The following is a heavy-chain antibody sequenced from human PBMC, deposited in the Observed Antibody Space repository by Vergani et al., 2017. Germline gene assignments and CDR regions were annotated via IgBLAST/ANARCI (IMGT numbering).Heavy chain of an antibody. V-gene: IGHV3-7*01. CDR3: ARNDYGDYTLYFDY. D-gene: IGHD4-17*01. J-gene: IGHJ4*02. Sequence: EVQLVESGGGLVQPGGSLRLSCAASGFTFSSYWMSWVRQAPGKGLEWVANIKQDGSEKYYVDSVKGRFTVSRDNAKNSLYLQINILRAEDTAVYYCARNDYGDYTLYFDYWGQGTLVTVSS. CDR1: GFTFSSYW. CDR2: IKQDGSEK.